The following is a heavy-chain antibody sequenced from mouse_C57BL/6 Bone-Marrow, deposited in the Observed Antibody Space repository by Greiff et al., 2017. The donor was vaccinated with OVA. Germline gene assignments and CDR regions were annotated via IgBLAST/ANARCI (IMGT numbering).Heavy chain of an antibody. V-gene: IGHV3-6*01. CDR2: ISYDGSN. D-gene: IGHD1-1*02. Sequence: VQLKESGPGLVKPSQSLSLTCSVTGYSITSGYYWNWIRQFPGNKLEWMGYISYDGSNNYNPSFKNRISITRDTSKNQFFLKLNSVTTEDTATAYCARRSLMGSPHFDYWGQGTTLTVSS. CDR3: ARRSLMGSPHFDY. J-gene: IGHJ2*01. CDR1: GYSITSGYY.